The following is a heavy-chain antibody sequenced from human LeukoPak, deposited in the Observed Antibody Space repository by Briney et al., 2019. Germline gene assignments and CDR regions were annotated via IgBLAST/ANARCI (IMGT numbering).Heavy chain of an antibody. CDR1: GGSLSSYY. V-gene: IGHV4-59*01. J-gene: IGHJ6*02. Sequence: SETLSLTCTVSGGSLSSYYWSWLRQPPGKGLEWIGYIYNSGSTNHNPFLTSRVTISVDTSKNQFSLQLSSVPAADTPVYHCARCSRIIYSNSFYSYYGMDVWGQGTTVTVSS. D-gene: IGHD4-11*01. CDR2: IYNSGST. CDR3: ARCSRIIYSNSFYSYYGMDV.